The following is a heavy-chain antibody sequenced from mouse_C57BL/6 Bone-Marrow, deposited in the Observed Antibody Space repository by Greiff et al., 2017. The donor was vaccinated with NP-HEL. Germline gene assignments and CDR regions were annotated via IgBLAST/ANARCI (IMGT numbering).Heavy chain of an antibody. CDR3: ASALGIWDYDWAWFAY. V-gene: IGHV1-81*01. Sequence: VQLQQSGAELARPGASVKLSCKASGYTFTSYGISWVKQRTGQGLEWIGEIYPRSGNTYYNEKFKGKATLTADKSSSTAYMELRSLTSEDSAVYFCASALGIWDYDWAWFAYWGQGTLVTVSA. CDR1: GYTFTSYG. CDR2: IYPRSGNT. D-gene: IGHD2-4*01. J-gene: IGHJ3*01.